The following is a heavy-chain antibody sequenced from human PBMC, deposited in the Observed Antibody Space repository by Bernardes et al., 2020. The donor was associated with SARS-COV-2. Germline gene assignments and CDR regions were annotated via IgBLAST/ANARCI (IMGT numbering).Heavy chain of an antibody. CDR2: IYSGGST. J-gene: IGHJ6*02. CDR1: GFTVSSNY. Sequence: GGSLRLSCAASGFTVSSNYMSWVRQAPGKGLEWVSVIYSGGSTYYADSVKGRFTISRHNSKNTLYLQMNSLRAEDTAVYYCARERWFGEDYYYGMDVWGQGTTVTVSS. D-gene: IGHD3-10*01. CDR3: ARERWFGEDYYYGMDV. V-gene: IGHV3-53*04.